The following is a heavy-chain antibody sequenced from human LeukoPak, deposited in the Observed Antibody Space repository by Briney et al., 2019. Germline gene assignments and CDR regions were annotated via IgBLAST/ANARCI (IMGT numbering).Heavy chain of an antibody. V-gene: IGHV1-69*05. D-gene: IGHD3-3*01. J-gene: IGHJ5*02. Sequence: AASVKVSCKASGGTFSSYSMSWVRQAPGQGLEWMGGIIPIFGTANYAQKFQGRVTITTDESTSTDYMQLRSLRSEDTAVYYCAGEICGMTCTSQDWFDPWGQGTLVTVSS. CDR3: AGEICGMTCTSQDWFDP. CDR1: GGTFSSYS. CDR2: IIPIFGTA.